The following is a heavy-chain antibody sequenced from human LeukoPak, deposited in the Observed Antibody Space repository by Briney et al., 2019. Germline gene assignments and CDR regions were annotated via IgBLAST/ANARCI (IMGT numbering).Heavy chain of an antibody. J-gene: IGHJ3*02. V-gene: IGHV3-30*18. CDR2: ISYDGSNK. CDR3: AKARGSGFQRGDAFDM. CDR1: GFTFSSYG. D-gene: IGHD6-19*01. Sequence: GGSLRLSCAASGFTFSSYGMHWVRQAPGKGLEWVALISYDGSNKYYADSVKGRFTISRDNSKSTLYVQMDSLRTEDTAVYYCAKARGSGFQRGDAFDMWGQGTRVTVSS.